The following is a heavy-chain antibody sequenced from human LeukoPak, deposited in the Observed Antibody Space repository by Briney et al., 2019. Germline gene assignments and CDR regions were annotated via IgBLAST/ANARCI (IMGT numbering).Heavy chain of an antibody. CDR1: GYTFTGYY. CDR3: ASAYSSSFKLVRSGVTFDY. CDR2: INPNSGGT. Sequence: ASVKVSCKASGYTFTGYYMHWVRQAPGQGLEWMGWINPNSGGTNYAQKFQGRVTMTRDTSISTAYMELSRLRSDDTAVYYCASAYSSSFKLVRSGVTFDYWGQGTLVTVSS. D-gene: IGHD6-6*01. J-gene: IGHJ4*02. V-gene: IGHV1-2*02.